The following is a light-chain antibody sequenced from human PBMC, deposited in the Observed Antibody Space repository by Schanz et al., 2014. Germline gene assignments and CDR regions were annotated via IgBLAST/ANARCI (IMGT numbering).Light chain of an antibody. CDR2: GAS. J-gene: IGKJ2*01. CDR1: QSVSSSY. CDR3: QQYGSSPVT. Sequence: EIVMTQSPATLSVSPGERATLSCRASQSVSSSYLAWYQQKPGQAPRLLIYGASSRATGIPDRFSGSGSGTDFTLPISRLEPEDFAVYYCQQYGSSPVTFGQGTKLQI. V-gene: IGKV3-20*01.